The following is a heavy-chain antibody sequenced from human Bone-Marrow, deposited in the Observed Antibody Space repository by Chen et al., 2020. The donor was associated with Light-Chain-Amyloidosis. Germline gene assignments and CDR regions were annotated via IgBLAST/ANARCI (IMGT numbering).Heavy chain of an antibody. Sequence: EVQLLESGGGLVQPGGSLRLSCAASGFPFSIYAMSWVRQAPGKGLEWVSGISGSGGSTYYADSVKGRFTISRDNSKNTLYLQMNSLRAEDTAVYYCAKRPPYPSIYGMDVWGQGTTVTVSS. J-gene: IGHJ6*02. CDR1: GFPFSIYA. CDR3: AKRPPYPSIYGMDV. V-gene: IGHV3-23*01. D-gene: IGHD2-21*01. CDR2: ISGSGGST.